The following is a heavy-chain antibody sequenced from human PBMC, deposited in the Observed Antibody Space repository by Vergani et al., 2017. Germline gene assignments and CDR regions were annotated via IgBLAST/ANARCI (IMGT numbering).Heavy chain of an antibody. V-gene: IGHV1-24*01. CDR2: FDPEDGET. CDR3: ATDLSITLTDAFDI. Sequence: QVQLVQSGAEVKKPGSSVKVSCKASGGTFSSYAISWVRQAPGQGLEWMGGFDPEDGETIYAQKFQGRVTMTEDTSTDTAYMELSSLRSEDTAVYYCATDLSITLTDAFDIWGQGTMVTVSS. D-gene: IGHD3-10*01. CDR1: GGTFSSYA. J-gene: IGHJ3*02.